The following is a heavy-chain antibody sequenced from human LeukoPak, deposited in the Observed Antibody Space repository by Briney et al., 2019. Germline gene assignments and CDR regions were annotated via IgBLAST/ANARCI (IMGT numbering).Heavy chain of an antibody. CDR1: GGTFSSYA. CDR2: IIPILGIA. Sequence: SVKVSCKASGGTFSSYAISWVRQAPGQGLEWMGRIIPILGIANYAQKFQGRVTITADKSTSTAYMELSSLRSEDTAVYYCARASFLGWLLDYWGQGTLVTVSS. CDR3: ARASFLGWLLDY. J-gene: IGHJ4*02. D-gene: IGHD3-3*01. V-gene: IGHV1-69*04.